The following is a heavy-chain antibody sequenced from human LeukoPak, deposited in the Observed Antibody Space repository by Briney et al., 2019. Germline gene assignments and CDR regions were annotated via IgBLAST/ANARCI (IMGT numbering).Heavy chain of an antibody. CDR1: GATFSSYA. D-gene: IGHD5-24*01. Sequence: ASVKVCCKASGATFSSYAISWVRHAPGPGLELMGGIIPIFGTTKYVQKFQGRVTITTDEFTSTVYMELSSLRSEDTAVYYCAGSSRDGYNRFDYWGQGTLVTVSS. CDR2: IIPIFGTT. V-gene: IGHV1-69*05. J-gene: IGHJ4*02. CDR3: AGSSRDGYNRFDY.